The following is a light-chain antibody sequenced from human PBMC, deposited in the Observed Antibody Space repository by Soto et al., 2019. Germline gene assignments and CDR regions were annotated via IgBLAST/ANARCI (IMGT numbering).Light chain of an antibody. CDR2: GAS. J-gene: IGKJ1*01. Sequence: MTQSPATLSVSPGARATLSFRVSQSARSSLAWYQQKPGQAPRLLIYGASTRATGIPARFSGSGSGTEFTLTISSLQSEDFAVYYCQQYNNGPPWTFGQGTKVDIK. V-gene: IGKV3-15*01. CDR3: QQYNNGPPWT. CDR1: QSARSS.